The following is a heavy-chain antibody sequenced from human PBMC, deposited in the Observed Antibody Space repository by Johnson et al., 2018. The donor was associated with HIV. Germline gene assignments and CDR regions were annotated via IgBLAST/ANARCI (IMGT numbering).Heavy chain of an antibody. CDR1: GFTFDDYA. J-gene: IGHJ3*01. CDR2: ISWNSGSI. V-gene: IGHV3-9*01. Sequence: VQLVESGGGLVQPGRSLSLSCAASGFTFDDYAMHWVRQAPGKGLERVSGISWNSGSIGYADPVKGRFTISRDNAENSMYLKMNSLRSEDTAVYYCARWNVACDVWDQGTMVTVSS. CDR3: ARWNVACDV. D-gene: IGHD1-1*01.